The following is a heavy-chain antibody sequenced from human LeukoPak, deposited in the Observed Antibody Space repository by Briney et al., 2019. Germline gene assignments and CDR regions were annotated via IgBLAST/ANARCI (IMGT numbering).Heavy chain of an antibody. V-gene: IGHV4-4*07. CDR1: GGSIGSSY. CDR2: FFTGGST. Sequence: SETLSLTCTVSGGSIGSSYWSWNRQPAGKGLEWIGRFFTGGSTYYNPSLESRVTMSVDTSKNQFSLNLSSVTAADTAVYFCARGSGVAVGMDVWGQGATVIVSS. CDR3: ARGSGVAVGMDV. J-gene: IGHJ6*02. D-gene: IGHD6-19*01.